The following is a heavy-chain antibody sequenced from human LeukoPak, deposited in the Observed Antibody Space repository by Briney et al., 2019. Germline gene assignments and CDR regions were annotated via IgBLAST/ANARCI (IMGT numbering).Heavy chain of an antibody. Sequence: GGSLRLSCAASGFTFSSYAMSWVRQAPGKGLEWVSAISGSGGSTYYADSVKGRFTISGDNSKNTLYLQMNSLRAEDTAVYYCAKGGYGDYENPVAFDIWGQGTMVTVSS. V-gene: IGHV3-23*01. CDR2: ISGSGGST. CDR3: AKGGYGDYENPVAFDI. D-gene: IGHD4-17*01. J-gene: IGHJ3*02. CDR1: GFTFSSYA.